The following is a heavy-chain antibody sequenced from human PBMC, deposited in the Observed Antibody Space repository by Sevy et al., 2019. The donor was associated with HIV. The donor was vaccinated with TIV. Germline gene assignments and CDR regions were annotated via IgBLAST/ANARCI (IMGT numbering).Heavy chain of an antibody. CDR1: GFSFDSYG. J-gene: IGHJ6*03. D-gene: IGHD3-22*01. CDR3: AKGGGGHYDPDEIGYYFYYYNMDV. CDR2: ISGSGSRT. V-gene: IGHV3-23*01. Sequence: GGSLRLSCAVSGFSFDSYGMTWVHQAPGKGLEWVSGISGSGSRTYYADSVKGRFIISRDNSKNTLDLQMNSLRSEDKANYYCAKGGGGHYDPDEIGYYFYYYNMDVWGKGTTVTVSS.